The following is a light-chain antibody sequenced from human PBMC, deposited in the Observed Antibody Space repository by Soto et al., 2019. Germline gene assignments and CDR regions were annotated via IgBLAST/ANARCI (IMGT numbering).Light chain of an antibody. V-gene: IGKV3-15*01. J-gene: IGKJ1*01. CDR2: GAS. Sequence: EIVMTQSPATLSVSPWERATLSCRASQSVSSNLAWYQQKPGQAPRLLIYGASTRATGIPARFSGSGSGTEFTLTISSLQSEDFAVYYCQQYNKSPPTFVQGTKVDI. CDR3: QQYNKSPPT. CDR1: QSVSSN.